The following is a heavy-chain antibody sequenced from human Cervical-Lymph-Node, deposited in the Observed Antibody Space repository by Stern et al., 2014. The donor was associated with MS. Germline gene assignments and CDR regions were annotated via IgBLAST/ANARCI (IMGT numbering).Heavy chain of an antibody. V-gene: IGHV1-69*12. CDR1: GGTFSSIE. CDR3: VRDQGGIAGT. CDR2: ISPLVGTT. Sequence: VQLVQSGAEVKKPGSSMKVSCKASGGTFSSIEISWVRQAPGHGLEWLGGISPLVGTTNYAQKVQGRVTSIGDVSPHTLNIVLRSLRSEDTAVYYCVRDQGGIAGTWGQGTLVTVSS. J-gene: IGHJ4*02. D-gene: IGHD6-13*01.